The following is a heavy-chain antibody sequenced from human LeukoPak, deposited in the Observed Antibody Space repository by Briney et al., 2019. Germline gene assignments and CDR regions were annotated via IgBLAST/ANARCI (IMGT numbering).Heavy chain of an antibody. CDR2: INPNSGGT. CDR3: AKVRRLPITHYGRDV. D-gene: IGHD3-10*01. J-gene: IGHJ6*04. Sequence: ASVKVSCKASGYTFTGYYMHWVRQAPGQGLEWMGWINPNSGGTNYAQKFQGRVTMTRDTSISTAYMELSRLRSDDTAVYYCAKVRRLPITHYGRDVGGKGPTVTVSS. CDR1: GYTFTGYY. V-gene: IGHV1-2*02.